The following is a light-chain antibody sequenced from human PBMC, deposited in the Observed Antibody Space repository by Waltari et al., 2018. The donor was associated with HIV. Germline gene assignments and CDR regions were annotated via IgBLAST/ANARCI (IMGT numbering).Light chain of an antibody. J-gene: IGKJ2*01. V-gene: IGKV3-15*01. CDR1: QGVGAN. CDR2: RSP. Sequence: EIILTQSPAIVSASPGDRVTLTCRASQGVGANLAWYQQESGQAPRRLLARSPTAAPGVPARFSGSGVGTDFTLTITNLQSDDLAVYYCQQFANWPSYTFGQGTKL. CDR3: QQFANWPSYT.